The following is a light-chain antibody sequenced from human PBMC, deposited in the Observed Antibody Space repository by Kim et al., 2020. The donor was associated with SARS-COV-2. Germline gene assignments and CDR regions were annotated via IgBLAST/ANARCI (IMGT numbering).Light chain of an antibody. CDR3: QAWDSSTARVV. CDR1: KLGDKY. Sequence: SYELTQPPSVSVSPGQTASITCSGDKLGDKYACXYQQKPGQSPVLVIYQDSKRPSGIPERFSGSNSGNTATLTISGTQAMDEADYYCQAWDSSTARVVFG. J-gene: IGLJ2*01. CDR2: QDS. V-gene: IGLV3-1*01.